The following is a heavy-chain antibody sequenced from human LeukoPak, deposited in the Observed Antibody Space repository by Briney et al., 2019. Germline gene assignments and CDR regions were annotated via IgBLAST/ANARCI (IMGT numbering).Heavy chain of an antibody. CDR3: ARDGSGSWNDY. J-gene: IGHJ4*02. Sequence: ASVKVSCKASGGTFSNYGISWVRQAPGQGLEWMGWINAYNGNTNSAQKFRGRVTMATDTSTSTAYMELRSLRSDDTAVYFCARDGSGSWNDYWGQGTLVTVSS. CDR1: GGTFSNYG. CDR2: INAYNGNT. D-gene: IGHD3-3*01. V-gene: IGHV1-18*01.